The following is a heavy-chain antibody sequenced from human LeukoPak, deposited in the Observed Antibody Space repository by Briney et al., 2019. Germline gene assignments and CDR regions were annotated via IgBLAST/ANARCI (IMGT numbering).Heavy chain of an antibody. CDR1: GFTFSSYV. CDR2: ISYDGSNK. V-gene: IGHV3-30*18. Sequence: PGGSLRLSCAAYGFTFSSYVMHWDRQAPGKGLEWVAVISYDGSNKYYADSVKGRFTISRDNSKNTLYLQMNSLRAEDTAVYYCAKDHCSSTSCYSAYWGQGTLVTVSS. CDR3: AKDHCSSTSCYSAY. J-gene: IGHJ4*02. D-gene: IGHD2-2*01.